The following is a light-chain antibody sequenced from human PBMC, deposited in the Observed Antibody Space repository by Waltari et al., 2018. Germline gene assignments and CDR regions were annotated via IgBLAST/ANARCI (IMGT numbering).Light chain of an antibody. Sequence: DIVMTQSPLSLSVTPGEPASVSCRSSQSLLHSNGRSGLEWYLQKPGQSPQLLIYLGSYRASGVPDRFSGSGSGTDFTLKISRVEAEDVGVYYCMQSLQSPWTFGQGTKVEIK. V-gene: IGKV2-28*01. CDR2: LGS. J-gene: IGKJ1*01. CDR3: MQSLQSPWT. CDR1: QSLLHSNGRSG.